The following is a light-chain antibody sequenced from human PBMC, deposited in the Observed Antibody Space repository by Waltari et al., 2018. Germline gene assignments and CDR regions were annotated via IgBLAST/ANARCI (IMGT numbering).Light chain of an antibody. J-gene: IGKJ1*01. CDR3: QKYVNLPAT. CDR1: QSVGRY. V-gene: IGKV3-20*01. Sequence: EIVLTQSPVTLSLSPGERATLSCRASQSVGRYLAWYQQKPGRAPRLLIYDASTRATDIPDRFSGSGSGTDFSLTISRLEPEDFAVYYCQKYVNLPATFGQGTKVEIK. CDR2: DAS.